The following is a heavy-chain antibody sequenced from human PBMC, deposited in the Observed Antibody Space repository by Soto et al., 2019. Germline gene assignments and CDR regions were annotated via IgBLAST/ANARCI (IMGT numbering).Heavy chain of an antibody. CDR3: AKESEPMPKVATNYFDY. CDR2: IGTSGGTT. V-gene: IGHV3-23*01. Sequence: EVQLLESGGGLVRPGGSLRLSCAASGFTFSRCAMSWVRQAPGQGLEWVSGIGTSGGTTYYADSVKGRFTISRHNSKNTLYLKMNSLRAEATSVYYCAKESEPMPKVATNYFDYWGQGTLVTVSS. D-gene: IGHD2-2*01. J-gene: IGHJ4*02. CDR1: GFTFSRCA.